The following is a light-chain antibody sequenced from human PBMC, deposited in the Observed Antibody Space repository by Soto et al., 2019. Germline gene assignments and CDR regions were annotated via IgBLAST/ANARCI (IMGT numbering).Light chain of an antibody. CDR3: AQYNSWLWT. Sequence: EPVMTHSPATLSLSPEERATLSFRASQSVSSKLAWYQQKPDQAPRLLIYGASTRATGIPARASGSGSVTEFTLIISSLKSEDSAVSYCAQYNSWLWTFGQGTKVDIK. J-gene: IGKJ1*01. CDR1: QSVSSK. CDR2: GAS. V-gene: IGKV3-15*01.